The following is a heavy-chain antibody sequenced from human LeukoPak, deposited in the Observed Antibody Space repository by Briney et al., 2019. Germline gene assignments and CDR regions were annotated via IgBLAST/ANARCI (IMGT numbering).Heavy chain of an antibody. CDR1: GFTFDDYA. V-gene: IGHV3-9*01. D-gene: IGHD6-19*01. CDR3: AKDRGSGSYYYYGMDV. Sequence: PGRSLRLSCVASGFTFDDYAMHWVRQAPGKGLEWVSAMSWNGDNIAYADSVKGRFTISRDNAKNSLYLQMNSLRAEDTALYYCAKDRGSGSYYYYGMDVWGQGTTVTVSS. CDR2: MSWNGDNI. J-gene: IGHJ6*02.